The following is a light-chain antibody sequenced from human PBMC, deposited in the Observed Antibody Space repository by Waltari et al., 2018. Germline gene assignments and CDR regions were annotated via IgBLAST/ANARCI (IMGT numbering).Light chain of an antibody. V-gene: IGLV3-1*01. CDR3: QTWDSRNAV. Sequence: SYELTQPSSVSVSPGETVSITCSGDKLGEKFVSWYQQRPGQSPVVVIYEDSKRPSGIPGRFSGSNSGNAATLTISGTQAMDEAEYYCQTWDSRNAVFGSATKVTVL. J-gene: IGLJ1*01. CDR1: KLGEKF. CDR2: EDS.